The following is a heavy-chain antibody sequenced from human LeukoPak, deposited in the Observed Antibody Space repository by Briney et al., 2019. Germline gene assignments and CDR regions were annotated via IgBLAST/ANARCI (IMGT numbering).Heavy chain of an antibody. V-gene: IGHV3-7*01. CDR2: IKQDGSQ. J-gene: IGHJ4*02. CDR3: ARGPAYGDRLDFFDY. D-gene: IGHD4-17*01. CDR1: GFTFSRHW. Sequence: GGSLRLSCAASGFTFSRHWMGWVRQAPGKGPEWVASIKQDGSQYYVDSVKGRFIISRDNAKNSLYLQMNSLRAEDTAVYSCARGPAYGDRLDFFDYWGQGTLVTVSS.